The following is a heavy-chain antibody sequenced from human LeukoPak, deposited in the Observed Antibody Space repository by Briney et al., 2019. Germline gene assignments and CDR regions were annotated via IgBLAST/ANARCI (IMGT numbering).Heavy chain of an antibody. CDR2: IIPIFGTA. D-gene: IGHD3-22*01. J-gene: IGHJ5*02. CDR3: ARDRLGDSSGYYSRWFDP. V-gene: IGHV1-69*05. Sequence: SVKVSCKASGGTFSSYAISWVRQAPGQGLEWMGGIIPIFGTANYAQKFQGRVTITTDESTSTAYMELSSLRSEDTAVYYCARDRLGDSSGYYSRWFDPWDQGTLVTVSS. CDR1: GGTFSSYA.